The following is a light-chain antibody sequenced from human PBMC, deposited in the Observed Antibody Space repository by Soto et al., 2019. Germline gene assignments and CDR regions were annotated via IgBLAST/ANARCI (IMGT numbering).Light chain of an antibody. J-gene: IGLJ2*01. V-gene: IGLV2-14*01. CDR3: SSYTSSHTGV. CDR1: SSDVGGYNY. Sequence: QSALTQPASVSGSPGQSITISCTGSSSDVGGYNYVSWYQQYPGKAPQVLIYEVSNRPSGVSNRFSGSKSGNTASLTISGLQADDEADYYCSSYTSSHTGVFGGGTQLTVL. CDR2: EVS.